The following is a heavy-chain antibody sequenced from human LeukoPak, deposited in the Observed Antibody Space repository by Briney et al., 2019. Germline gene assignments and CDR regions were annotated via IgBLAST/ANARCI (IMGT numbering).Heavy chain of an antibody. CDR3: ARFSPIDYYDSSGYSPHAFDI. CDR1: GYTFISYY. J-gene: IGHJ3*02. D-gene: IGHD3-22*01. CDR2: INPSGGST. V-gene: IGHV1-46*01. Sequence: ASVKVSCKASGYTFISYYMHWVRQAPGQGLEWMGIINPSGGSTSYAQKFQGRVTMTRDTSTSTVYMELSSLRSEDTAVYYCARFSPIDYYDSSGYSPHAFDIWGQGTMVTVSS.